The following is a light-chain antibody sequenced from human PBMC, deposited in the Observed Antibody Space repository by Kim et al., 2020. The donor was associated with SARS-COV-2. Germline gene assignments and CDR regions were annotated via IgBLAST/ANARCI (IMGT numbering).Light chain of an antibody. Sequence: SYELTQPLSVSVALGQTATMTCGGNNIGKKHVQWYQQRPGQAPVLVIYRDNHRPSDFSERFFASNSGNTATLTISRAQAGDEADYHCQVWDRNIVVFGGGTQLTVL. J-gene: IGLJ3*02. CDR2: RDN. V-gene: IGLV3-9*01. CDR1: NIGKKH. CDR3: QVWDRNIVV.